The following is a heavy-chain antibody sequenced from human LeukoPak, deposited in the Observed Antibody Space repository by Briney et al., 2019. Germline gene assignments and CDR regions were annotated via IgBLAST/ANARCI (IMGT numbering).Heavy chain of an antibody. CDR3: ANYCSSSSCHIRRAFDI. V-gene: IGHV4-39*01. CDR1: DGSISSSSYY. J-gene: IGHJ3*02. D-gene: IGHD2-2*02. Sequence: SETLSLTCTVSDGSISSSSYYWGWIRQPPGRGLEWIGTIYYSGSTYYSPSLKSRVAISVDTSKNQFSLKLSSVTAADTAVYYCANYCSSSSCHIRRAFDIWGQGTMVTVSS. CDR2: IYYSGST.